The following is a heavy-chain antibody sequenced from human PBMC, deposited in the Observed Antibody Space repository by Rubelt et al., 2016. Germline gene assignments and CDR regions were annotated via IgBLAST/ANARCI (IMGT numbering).Heavy chain of an antibody. CDR3: AAGMDPDH. CDR1: GFTFRGYG. CDR2: IKQDGSEK. Sequence: VQLVESGGGVVQPGRSLRLSCAASGFTFRGYGMHWVRQAPGKGLEWVANIKQDGSEKNYVDSVKGRFTISRDNAKNSLYLQMNSLRVEDTAVYYCAAGMDPDHWGQGTLVTVSS. V-gene: IGHV3-7*01. D-gene: IGHD3-10*01. J-gene: IGHJ4*02.